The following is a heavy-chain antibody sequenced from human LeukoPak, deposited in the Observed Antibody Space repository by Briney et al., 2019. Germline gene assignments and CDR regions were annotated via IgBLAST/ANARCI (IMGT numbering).Heavy chain of an antibody. CDR2: ISSSGSII. CDR1: GFTFSDHY. D-gene: IGHD3-10*01. Sequence: GGSLRLSCSASGFTFSDHYMSWIRQAPGKGLEWLSYISSSGSIIYYADSVKGRFTISRDNAKNSLYLQMNSLRAEDTAVYYCARDGIGELLHDFDYRGQGTLVTVSS. J-gene: IGHJ4*02. CDR3: ARDGIGELLHDFDY. V-gene: IGHV3-11*01.